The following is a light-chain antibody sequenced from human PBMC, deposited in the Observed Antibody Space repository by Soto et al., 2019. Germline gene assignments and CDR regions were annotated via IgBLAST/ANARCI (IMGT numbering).Light chain of an antibody. V-gene: IGKV1-39*01. CDR1: QGISTY. J-gene: IGKJ1*01. CDR3: QQSYSTTWT. CDR2: AAS. Sequence: SSLSASVGDRVTITCRASQGISTYLNWYQQKPGKAPKLLIYAASSLQSGVPSRFSGSESETDFTLTISSLQPEDFANYSCQQSYSTTWTFGQGTKVDIK.